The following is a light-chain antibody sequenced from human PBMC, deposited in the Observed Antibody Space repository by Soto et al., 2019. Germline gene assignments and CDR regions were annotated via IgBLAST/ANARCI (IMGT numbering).Light chain of an antibody. V-gene: IGLV6-57*04. J-gene: IGLJ3*02. Sequence: NFMLTQPHSVSESPGKTVTISCTRSSGGIASNYVQRYQQRPGSAPTIVIYEDDQRPSGVPDRFSGSIDTSSNSASLTISGLKTDDEADYYCQSYDSNNVVFGGGTKLTVL. CDR1: SGGIASNY. CDR3: QSYDSNNVV. CDR2: EDD.